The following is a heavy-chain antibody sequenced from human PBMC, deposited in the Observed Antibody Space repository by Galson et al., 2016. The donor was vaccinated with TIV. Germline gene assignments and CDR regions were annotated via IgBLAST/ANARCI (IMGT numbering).Heavy chain of an antibody. J-gene: IGHJ5*02. CDR3: VKVRTSTGSFLTDP. CDR2: MTASGDSN. D-gene: IGHD3-10*01. V-gene: IGHV3-23*01. Sequence: SLRLSCAASGFTFNDYAMSWVRQAPGKGLEWVSAMTASGDSNWRADSVRGRFTISRDNSKSTLYLTMNNLRVEDTAIYYCVKVRTSTGSFLTDPWGQGTLVNVST. CDR1: GFTFNDYA.